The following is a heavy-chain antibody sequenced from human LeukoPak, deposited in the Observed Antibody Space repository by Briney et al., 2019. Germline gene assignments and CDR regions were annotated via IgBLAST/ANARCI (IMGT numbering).Heavy chain of an antibody. CDR3: VGGSYN. J-gene: IGHJ4*02. Sequence: SETLSLTCTVSGGSISSGSYYWSWIRQPAGKGLEWIGRIYTTGSTNYNPSLKSRVTISVDTSKNQFSLKLSSVTAADTAVYYCVGGSYNWGQGTLVTVSS. CDR2: IYTTGST. CDR1: GGSISSGSYY. V-gene: IGHV4-61*02. D-gene: IGHD1-26*01.